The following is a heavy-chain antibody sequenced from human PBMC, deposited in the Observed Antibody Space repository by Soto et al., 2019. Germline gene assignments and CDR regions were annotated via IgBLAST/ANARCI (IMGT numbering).Heavy chain of an antibody. CDR2: IYYSGST. D-gene: IGHD3-16*01. J-gene: IGHJ4*02. Sequence: PSETLSLTCAVYGGSFSGYYWSWIRQPPGKGLEWIGYIYYSGSTNYNPSLKSRVTISVDTSKNQFSLKLSSVTAADTAVYYCARLDLYYFDYWGQGTLVTVSS. V-gene: IGHV4-59*08. CDR3: ARLDLYYFDY. CDR1: GGSFSGYY.